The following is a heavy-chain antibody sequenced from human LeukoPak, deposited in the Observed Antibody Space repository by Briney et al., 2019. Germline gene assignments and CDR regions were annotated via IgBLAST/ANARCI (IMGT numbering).Heavy chain of an antibody. CDR2: FDPEDEEI. D-gene: IGHD2-2*01. Sequence: ASVKVSCKVSGDTRTELSMHWVRQAPGKGLEWMGGFDPEDEEIIYAQKFQGRVTMTEDTSRDTAYMELRSLRSEDTAVYYCARAATVVRDWFDPWGQGTLVTVSS. CDR3: ARAATVVRDWFDP. V-gene: IGHV1-24*01. CDR1: GDTRTELS. J-gene: IGHJ5*02.